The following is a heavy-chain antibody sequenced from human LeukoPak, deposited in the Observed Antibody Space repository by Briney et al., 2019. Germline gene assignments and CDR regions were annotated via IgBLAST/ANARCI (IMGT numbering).Heavy chain of an antibody. CDR1: GGSISSYY. Sequence: KPSETLSLTCTVSGGSISSYYWSWIRQPAGKGLEWIGRIYTSGSTNYNPSLKSRVTMSVDTSKNQFSLKLSSVTAADTAVYYCVRERYYYDSSGYHSDAFDIWGQGTMVTVSS. CDR3: VRERYYYDSSGYHSDAFDI. V-gene: IGHV4-4*07. J-gene: IGHJ3*02. D-gene: IGHD3-22*01. CDR2: IYTSGST.